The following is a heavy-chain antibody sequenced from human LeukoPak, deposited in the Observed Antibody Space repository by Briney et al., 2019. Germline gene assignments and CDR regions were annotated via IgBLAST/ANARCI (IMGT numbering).Heavy chain of an antibody. D-gene: IGHD6-13*01. CDR3: ARDHGQQLGDYYYYMDV. CDR2: IYYSGST. CDR1: GGSISSGAYY. Sequence: PSETLSLTCTVSGGSISSGAYYWSWIRQHPGKGLEWIGHIYYSGSTYYNPSLKSRVTISVDTSKNQFSLKLSSVTAADTAVYYCARDHGQQLGDYYYYMDVWGKGTTVTVSS. J-gene: IGHJ6*03. V-gene: IGHV4-31*03.